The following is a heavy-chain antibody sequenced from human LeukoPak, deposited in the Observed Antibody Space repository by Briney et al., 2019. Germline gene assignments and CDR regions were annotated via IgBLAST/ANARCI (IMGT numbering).Heavy chain of an antibody. CDR1: GGSIRSNL. CDR2: ILFSGVT. Sequence: SETLSLTCTVSGGSIRSNLWSWIRQTPGKGLEWIGSILFSGVTNYNPSLTSRVTISVDTSKNQFSLKLNSVTAADTAVYYCARGGVIAASPGHYGMDVWGQGTTVTVSS. J-gene: IGHJ6*02. CDR3: ARGGVIAASPGHYGMDV. V-gene: IGHV4-59*01. D-gene: IGHD2-21*01.